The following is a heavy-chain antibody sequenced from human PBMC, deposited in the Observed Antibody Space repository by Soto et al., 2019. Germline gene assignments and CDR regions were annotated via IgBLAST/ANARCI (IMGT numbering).Heavy chain of an antibody. CDR1: GFTFSSYS. D-gene: IGHD6-25*01. CDR2: ISSSSSYI. Sequence: GGSLRLSCAASGFTFSSYSMNWVRQAPGKGLEWVSSISSSSSYIYYADSVKGRFTISRDNAKNSLYLQMNSLRAEDTAVYYCARDKGIAASFYYFDYWGQGTLVTVSS. J-gene: IGHJ4*02. CDR3: ARDKGIAASFYYFDY. V-gene: IGHV3-21*01.